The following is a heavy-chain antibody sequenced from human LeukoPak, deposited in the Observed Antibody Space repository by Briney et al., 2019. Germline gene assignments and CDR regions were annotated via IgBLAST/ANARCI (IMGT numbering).Heavy chain of an antibody. V-gene: IGHV3-21*01. CDR1: GFTFRSYS. D-gene: IGHD5-12*01. J-gene: IGHJ4*02. CDR2: IGSSSSYI. Sequence: GGSLRLSCAATGFTFRSYSMNWVRQAPGKGLEWVSSIGSSSSYIYYADSVKGRFSVSRDNTKNSLSVEMNSLRAEDTAVYYCATSGYNSDYFDFWGQGTLVTVTS. CDR3: ATSGYNSDYFDF.